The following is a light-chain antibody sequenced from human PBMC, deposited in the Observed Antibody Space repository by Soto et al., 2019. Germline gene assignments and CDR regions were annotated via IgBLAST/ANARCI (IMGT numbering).Light chain of an antibody. CDR1: QSVSSSD. V-gene: IGKV3-20*01. CDR2: GAS. CDR3: QQYGSSPSMYT. J-gene: IGKJ2*01. Sequence: EIVLTQSPGTLSLSPGERATLSCRASQSVSSSDLAWYQQKPGQAPRLLIYGASSRPTGIPDRFSGSGSGTDFTLTISRLEPEDFAVYYCQQYGSSPSMYTFGQGTKLEIK.